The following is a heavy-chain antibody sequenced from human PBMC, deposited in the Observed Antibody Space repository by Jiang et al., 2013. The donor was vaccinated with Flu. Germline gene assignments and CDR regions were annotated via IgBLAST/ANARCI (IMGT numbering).Heavy chain of an antibody. CDR3: AMSSSDWYFDL. CDR2: GNGNT. Sequence: GNGNTNNSQKFQGRVTITRDTSASTAYMELSSLRSEDTAVYYCAMSSSDWYFDLWGRGTLVTVSS. J-gene: IGHJ2*01. V-gene: IGHV1-3*01. D-gene: IGHD6-6*01.